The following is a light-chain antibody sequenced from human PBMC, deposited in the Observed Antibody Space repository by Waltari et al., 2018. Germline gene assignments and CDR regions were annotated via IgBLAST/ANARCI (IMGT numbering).Light chain of an antibody. V-gene: IGKV1-33*01. J-gene: IGKJ5*01. CDR2: AAS. CDR3: QQHDNLPIT. CDR1: QSISSY. Sequence: DIQLTQSPSYLSASVGDRVTITCRASQSISSYLNWYQHKPVKAPKLLIYAASSLQSGVPSRFSGSGSGTDFTFTISSLQPEDIATYYCQQHDNLPITFGQGTQLEIK.